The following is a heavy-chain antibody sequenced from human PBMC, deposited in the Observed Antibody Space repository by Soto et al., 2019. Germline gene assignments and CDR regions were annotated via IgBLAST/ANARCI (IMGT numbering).Heavy chain of an antibody. CDR2: INPKFGDT. CDR3: ARNMDYYYGRGSGNGHGV. Sequence: QVRLVQSGAEVKEPGDSVRVSCEASGYTFTAYHIHWVRQAPGQGLEWMGWINPKFGDTGYAQDFQGRVSMTSDMSISTVYMELIRLTSDDTAIYYCARNMDYYYGRGSGNGHGVWGQGTTVTVFS. V-gene: IGHV1-2*02. D-gene: IGHD3-10*02. J-gene: IGHJ6*02. CDR1: GYTFTAYH.